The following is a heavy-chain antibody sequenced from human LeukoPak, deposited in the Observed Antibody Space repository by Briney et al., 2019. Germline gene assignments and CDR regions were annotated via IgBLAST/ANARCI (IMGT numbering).Heavy chain of an antibody. CDR2: IYYSGST. CDR3: ARGYTYGSISFDY. CDR1: GGSISSNSYY. J-gene: IGHJ4*02. Sequence: SETLSLTCTVSGGSISSNSYYWGWIRQPPGKGLEWIGSIYYSGSTYYNPSLKSRVTISVDTSKNQFSLKLSSVTAADTAVYYCARGYTYGSISFDYWGQGTLVTVSS. D-gene: IGHD5-18*01. V-gene: IGHV4-39*01.